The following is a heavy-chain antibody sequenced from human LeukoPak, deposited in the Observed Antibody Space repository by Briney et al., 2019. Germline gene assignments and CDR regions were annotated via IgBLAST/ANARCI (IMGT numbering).Heavy chain of an antibody. CDR1: GGSISSGGYY. J-gene: IGHJ4*02. V-gene: IGHV4-30-2*01. CDR2: IYHSGST. D-gene: IGHD1-1*01. Sequence: SETLPLTCTVSGGSISSGGYYWSWIRQPPGKGLEWIGYIYHSGSTYYNPSLKSRVTISVDRSKNQFSLKLSSVTAADTAVYYCARDRTGMNSIDYWGQGTLVTVSS. CDR3: ARDRTGMNSIDY.